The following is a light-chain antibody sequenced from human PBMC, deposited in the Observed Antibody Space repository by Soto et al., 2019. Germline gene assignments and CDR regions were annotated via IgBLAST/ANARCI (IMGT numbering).Light chain of an antibody. J-gene: IGKJ5*01. CDR3: QQYNNWPPIT. CDR1: QSIRSN. V-gene: IGKV3-15*01. Sequence: EIVLTQSPATLSLSPGERATLSCRASQSIRSNYLAWYQQKPGQAPRLLIYGASTRATGIPARFSGSGSGTEFTLTISSLQSEDFAVYYCQQYNNWPPITFGQGTRLEIK. CDR2: GAS.